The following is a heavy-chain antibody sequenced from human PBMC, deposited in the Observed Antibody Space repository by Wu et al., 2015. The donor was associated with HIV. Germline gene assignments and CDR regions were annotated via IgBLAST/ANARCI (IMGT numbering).Heavy chain of an antibody. J-gene: IGHJ5*02. CDR2: IIPIFGTA. CDR1: GGTFSSYA. V-gene: IGHV1-69*05. CDR3: ARDESSLWDRGIAAAGKGWFDP. D-gene: IGHD6-13*01. Sequence: QVQLVQSGAEVKKPGSSVKVSCKASGGTFSSYAISWVRQAPGQGLEWMGGIIPIFGTANYAQKFQGRVTITTDESTSTAYMELSSLRSEDTAVYYCARDESSLWDRGIAAAGKGWFDPWGQGTLVTVSS.